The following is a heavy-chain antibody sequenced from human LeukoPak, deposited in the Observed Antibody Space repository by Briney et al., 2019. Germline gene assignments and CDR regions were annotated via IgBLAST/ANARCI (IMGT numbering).Heavy chain of an antibody. D-gene: IGHD5-18*01. V-gene: IGHV3-23*01. CDR1: GFTFSTYG. Sequence: GGSLRLSCAASGFTFSTYGMHWVRQAPGKGLEWVSTITGNGDSTYYADSVKGRFTISRDNSRNTPYLQVNSLRADDTAVYYCEKDLTAMTNFDSWGQGTLVTVSS. CDR3: EKDLTAMTNFDS. J-gene: IGHJ4*02. CDR2: ITGNGDST.